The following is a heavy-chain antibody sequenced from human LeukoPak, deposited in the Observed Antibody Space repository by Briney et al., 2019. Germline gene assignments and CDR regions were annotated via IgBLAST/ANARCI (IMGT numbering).Heavy chain of an antibody. Sequence: ASVKVSCKASGYTFTSYDINWVRQATGQGLEWMGWMNPNSGNTGYAQKSQGRVTMTRNTSISTAYMELSSLRSEDTAVYYCARGRGWPDGSSNWFDPWGQGTLVTVSS. V-gene: IGHV1-8*01. D-gene: IGHD6-6*01. J-gene: IGHJ5*02. CDR1: GYTFTSYD. CDR2: MNPNSGNT. CDR3: ARGRGWPDGSSNWFDP.